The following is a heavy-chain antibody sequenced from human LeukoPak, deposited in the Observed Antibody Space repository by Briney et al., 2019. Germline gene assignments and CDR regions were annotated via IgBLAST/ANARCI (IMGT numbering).Heavy chain of an antibody. Sequence: GGSLRLSCAASGFTFSDSWTTWVRQAPGRGLEWVADINQDGKTKSYMDSVEGRFTISRDNARNSMYLQMSSLRAEDTAVYYCARDPAYGALDYWGQGTLVTVSS. V-gene: IGHV3-7*01. CDR3: ARDPAYGALDY. J-gene: IGHJ4*02. CDR1: GFTFSDSW. D-gene: IGHD4-17*01. CDR2: INQDGKTK.